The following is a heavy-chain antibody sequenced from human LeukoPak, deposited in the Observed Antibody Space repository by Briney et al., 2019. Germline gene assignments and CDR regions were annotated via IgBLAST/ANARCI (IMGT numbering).Heavy chain of an antibody. Sequence: PGGSLRLSCAASGFTFSSYEMNGVSQAPGKGLEWVSYISSSGSTIYYADSVKGRFTISRDNAKNSLYLQMNSLRADDTAVYYCARDALNMPTDAFDIWGQGTMVIVSS. CDR1: GFTFSSYE. CDR3: ARDALNMPTDAFDI. V-gene: IGHV3-48*03. CDR2: ISSSGSTI. D-gene: IGHD2-2*01. J-gene: IGHJ3*02.